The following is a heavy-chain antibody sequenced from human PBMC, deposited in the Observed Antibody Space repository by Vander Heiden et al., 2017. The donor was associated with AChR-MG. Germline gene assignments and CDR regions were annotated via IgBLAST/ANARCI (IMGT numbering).Heavy chain of an antibody. CDR3: AREETDHILSDYDTAWFDP. CDR2: TIPFVGTP. CDR1: GGTFSSLG. V-gene: IGHV1-69*01. Sequence: QVQLVQSGAEVREPGSSVKVSCKASGGTFSSLGISWWGQAPGQGLEWMGGTIPFVGTPNYAQRFQGRVTITADESTTTAYMELSSLRSEDTAIYYCAREETDHILSDYDTAWFDPWGQGTLVTVSS. J-gene: IGHJ5*02. D-gene: IGHD3-9*01.